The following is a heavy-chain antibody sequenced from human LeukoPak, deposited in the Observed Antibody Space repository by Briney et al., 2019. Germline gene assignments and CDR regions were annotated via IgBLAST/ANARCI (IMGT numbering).Heavy chain of an antibody. Sequence: GGSLRLSCAASGFTFSDYYMSWIRQAPGKGLEWVSYISGTSNYTTYADSVKGRFTISRDNATNSLYLQMNSLRGEDTAVYYCARLGSIAAAGTPDYWGQGTLVTVSS. CDR3: ARLGSIAAAGTPDY. CDR1: GFTFSDYY. V-gene: IGHV3-11*06. CDR2: ISGTSNYT. D-gene: IGHD6-13*01. J-gene: IGHJ4*02.